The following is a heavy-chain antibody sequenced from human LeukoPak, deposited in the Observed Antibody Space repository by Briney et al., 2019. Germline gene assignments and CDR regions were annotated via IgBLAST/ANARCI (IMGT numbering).Heavy chain of an antibody. J-gene: IGHJ4*02. CDR2: INSDGSST. Sequence: QAGGSLRLSCAASGFTFSSYWMHWVRQAPGKGLVWVSRINSDGSSTSYADSVKGRFTISRDNAKNTLYPQMNSLRTEDTAFYYCAKGSTLSGSFDSWGQGTLVTVSS. CDR1: GFTFSSYW. V-gene: IGHV3-74*01. CDR3: AKGSTLSGSFDS. D-gene: IGHD6-13*01.